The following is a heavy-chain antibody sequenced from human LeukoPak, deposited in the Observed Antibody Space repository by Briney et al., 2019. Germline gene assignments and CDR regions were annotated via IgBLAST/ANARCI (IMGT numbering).Heavy chain of an antibody. Sequence: ASVKVSCKASGYTFTSYDINWVRQATGQGLEWMGWMNPNSGNTGYAQKFQGRVTMTRNTSISTAYMELSSLRSEDTAAYYCARAGAAVTMFFDFWGQGTLVTVSS. CDR3: ARAGAAVTMFFDF. CDR1: GYTFTSYD. J-gene: IGHJ4*02. D-gene: IGHD4-17*01. V-gene: IGHV1-8*01. CDR2: MNPNSGNT.